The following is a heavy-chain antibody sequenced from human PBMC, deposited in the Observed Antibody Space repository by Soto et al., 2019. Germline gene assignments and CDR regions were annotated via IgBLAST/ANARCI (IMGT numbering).Heavy chain of an antibody. V-gene: IGHV3-33*01. Sequence: QVQLVESGGGVVQPGRSQRLSCAASGFTFSSYGIHWVRQAPGKGLEWVAVIWHDGSDKYYADSVKGRFTISRDNSKNTLYLQMNSLRDEDTAVYYCAREPDYYFDYWGQGTLVTVSS. J-gene: IGHJ4*02. CDR1: GFTFSSYG. CDR3: AREPDYYFDY. CDR2: IWHDGSDK.